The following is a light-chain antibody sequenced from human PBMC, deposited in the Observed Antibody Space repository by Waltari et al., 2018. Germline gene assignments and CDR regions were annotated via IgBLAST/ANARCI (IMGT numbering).Light chain of an antibody. Sequence: SYVLTQPPSVSVAPGQTARITCGGNNIGSQSVHWYQQKPGQAPVLVVYDNSDRPSGIPERFSDSNSGNTATLTISRVEAGDEADYYCQVWDITSDHFVFGTGTKVTVL. CDR3: QVWDITSDHFV. CDR2: DNS. CDR1: NIGSQS. V-gene: IGLV3-21*02. J-gene: IGLJ1*01.